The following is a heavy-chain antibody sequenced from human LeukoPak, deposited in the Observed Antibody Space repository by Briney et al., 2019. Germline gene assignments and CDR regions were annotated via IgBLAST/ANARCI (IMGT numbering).Heavy chain of an antibody. D-gene: IGHD3-22*01. CDR1: GASINNDF. CDR2: IYSSGSA. V-gene: IGHV4-59*08. CDR3: ARHRDYYDT. Sequence: SETLSLTCTVSGASINNDFWTWIRQPPGKGLEWIGYIYSSGSAKYNPSLKSRVIISGDTSKNQISLNLTSVTAADTAVYFCARHRDYYDTWGHGTLVTVSS. J-gene: IGHJ4*01.